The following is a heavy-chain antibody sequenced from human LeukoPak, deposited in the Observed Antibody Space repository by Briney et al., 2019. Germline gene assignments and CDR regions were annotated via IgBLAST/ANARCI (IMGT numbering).Heavy chain of an antibody. Sequence: PGGSLRLSCAASGFSFNEYWMSWVRQAPGKGPEWVANIKEDGSDKYYIDSVKGRFTISRDDGTNSVFLEMNSQRPEDTGLYYCARDSRPRGGSCFDNWGQGTLVTVSS. D-gene: IGHD2-15*01. CDR3: ARDSRPRGGSCFDN. CDR2: IKEDGSDK. CDR1: GFSFNEYW. J-gene: IGHJ4*02. V-gene: IGHV3-7*01.